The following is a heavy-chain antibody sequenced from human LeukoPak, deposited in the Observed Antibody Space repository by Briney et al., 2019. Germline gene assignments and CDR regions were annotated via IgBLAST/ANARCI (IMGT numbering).Heavy chain of an antibody. J-gene: IGHJ4*02. CDR2: INSGGSST. D-gene: IGHD4-17*01. V-gene: IGHV3-74*01. Sequence: GGSLRLSCAASGFTVSSNSVSWVRQAPGKGLVWVSRINSGGSSTGYADSVKGRLTISRDNAKNTLYLQMNSLRAEDTAVYYCARVSPSHNVYDYGDYYFDYWGQGTLVTVSS. CDR3: ARVSPSHNVYDYGDYYFDY. CDR1: GFTVSSNS.